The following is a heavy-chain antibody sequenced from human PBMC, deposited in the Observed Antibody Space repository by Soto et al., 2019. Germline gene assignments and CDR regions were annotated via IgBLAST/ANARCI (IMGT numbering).Heavy chain of an antibody. D-gene: IGHD1-26*01. V-gene: IGHV4-34*01. CDR3: ARSYSGTFYGYDT. Sequence: SETLSLTCGVSGGSFSGYQWNWIRQSPGQELEWIGEINHSGTTKYNPSLEGRINLSVDTSKKQFSLKLSSVSAADTGLYYCARSYSGTFYGYDTWGQGILVTAPQ. CDR2: INHSGTT. CDR1: GGSFSGYQ. J-gene: IGHJ5*02.